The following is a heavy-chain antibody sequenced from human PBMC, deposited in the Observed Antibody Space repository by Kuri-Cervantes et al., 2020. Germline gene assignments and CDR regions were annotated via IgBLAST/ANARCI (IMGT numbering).Heavy chain of an antibody. D-gene: IGHD6-13*01. Sequence: GESLKISCAASGFTFSSYGMHWVRQAPGKGLGWVAVISYDGSNKYYADFVKGRFTISRDNPKNTLDLQMNSLRAEDTAVYCCARGLWVAAAGTFFDYWGQGTLVTVSS. CDR1: GFTFSSYG. V-gene: IGHV3-30*19. J-gene: IGHJ4*02. CDR3: ARGLWVAAAGTFFDY. CDR2: ISYDGSNK.